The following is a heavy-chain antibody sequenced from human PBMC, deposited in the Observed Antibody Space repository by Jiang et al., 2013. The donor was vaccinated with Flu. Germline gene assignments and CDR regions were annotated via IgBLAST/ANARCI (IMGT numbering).Heavy chain of an antibody. V-gene: IGHV4-4*02. Sequence: GPGLVKPWGTLSLTCAVSGVSMGKMTGGVGSAKPQGRARVDWTNLSSEWGHNLQPALQSRVTISADRSRNQLSLQLNSVTAADTAVYHCVRNGAFSLKDWGQGVLVTVSS. D-gene: IGHD2-8*01. CDR2: LSSEWGH. CDR1: GVSMGKMTG. CDR3: VRNGAFSLKD. J-gene: IGHJ4*02.